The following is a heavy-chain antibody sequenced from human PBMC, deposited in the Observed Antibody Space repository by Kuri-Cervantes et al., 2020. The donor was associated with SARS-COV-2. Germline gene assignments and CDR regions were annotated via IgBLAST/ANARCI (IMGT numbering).Heavy chain of an antibody. CDR2: MWYDGTNK. CDR1: GFSFSSYG. V-gene: IGHV3-33*08. J-gene: IGHJ6*02. Sequence: GESLKISCAASGFSFSSYGFHWVRQAPGKGLEWVAVMWYDGTNKYYADSVKGRFTISRDNSKNTLYLQMNSLRAEDTAVYYCARDPYYYDSTVLDVWGQGTTVTVSS. D-gene: IGHD3-22*01. CDR3: ARDPYYYDSTVLDV.